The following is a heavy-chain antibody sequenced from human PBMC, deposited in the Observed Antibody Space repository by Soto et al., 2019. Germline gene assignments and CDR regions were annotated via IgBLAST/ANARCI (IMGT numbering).Heavy chain of an antibody. CDR3: AKDSDSSGYYYNYYYYGMDV. J-gene: IGHJ6*02. CDR1: GFTFSSYG. D-gene: IGHD3-22*01. Sequence: GGSLRLSCAASGFTFSSYGMHWVRQAPGKGLEWVAVIWYDGSNKYYADSVKGRFTISRDNSKNTLYLQMNSLRAEDTAVYYCAKDSDSSGYYYNYYYYGMDVWGQGTTVTVSS. CDR2: IWYDGSNK. V-gene: IGHV3-30*02.